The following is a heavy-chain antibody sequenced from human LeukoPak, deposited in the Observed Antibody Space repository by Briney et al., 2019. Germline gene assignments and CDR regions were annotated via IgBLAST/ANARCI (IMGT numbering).Heavy chain of an antibody. CDR2: ISGDGGST. D-gene: IGHD5-18*01. J-gene: IGHJ6*02. CDR3: AKDILKQLWLLGLPRGSYGMGV. CDR1: GFTFDDYA. Sequence: GGSLRLSCAASGFTFDDYAMHWVRQAPGKGLEWVSLISGDGGSTYYADSVKGRFTISRDNSKNSLYLQMNSLRTEDTALYYCAKDILKQLWLLGLPRGSYGMGVWGQGTTVTVSS. V-gene: IGHV3-43*02.